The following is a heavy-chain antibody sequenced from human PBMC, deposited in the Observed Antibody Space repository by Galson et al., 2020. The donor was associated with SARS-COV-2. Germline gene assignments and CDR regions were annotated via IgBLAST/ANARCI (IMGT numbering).Heavy chain of an antibody. D-gene: IGHD3-9*01. CDR3: ARDIIRYFDWLLRSDYYYYGMDV. Sequence: GGSLRLSCAASGFTFSSYEMNWVRQAPGKGLEWVSYISSSGSTIYYADSVKGRFTISRDNAKNLLYLQMNSLRAEDTAVYYCARDIIRYFDWLLRSDYYYYGMDVWGQGTTVTVSS. V-gene: IGHV3-48*03. CDR2: ISSSGSTI. J-gene: IGHJ6*02. CDR1: GFTFSSYE.